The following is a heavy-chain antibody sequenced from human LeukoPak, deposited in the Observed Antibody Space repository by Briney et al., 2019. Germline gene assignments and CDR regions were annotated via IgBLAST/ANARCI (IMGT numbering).Heavy chain of an antibody. J-gene: IGHJ4*02. CDR1: GDSISSYY. CDR2: IYASGYT. D-gene: IGHD2-21*02. Sequence: SETLSLTCTVSGDSISSYYWNWIRQPAGKGLEWIGRIYASGYTEYYPYLQTRVTMSVDTSKNEFSLKVDTVTAADTAVYFCARDHIVTGAYFDSWGQGILVTVSS. V-gene: IGHV4-4*07. CDR3: ARDHIVTGAYFDS.